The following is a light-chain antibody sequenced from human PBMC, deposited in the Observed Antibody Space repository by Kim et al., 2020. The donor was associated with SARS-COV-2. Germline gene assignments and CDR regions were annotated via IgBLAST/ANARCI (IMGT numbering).Light chain of an antibody. J-gene: IGLJ3*02. Sequence: QLVLTQPPSVSRAPGQRVTISCTGSTSNIGAGHDVHWYQHLPGTAPKVLIYGSSNRPSGVPDRFSGSKSGTSASLAITGLQAEDEGDYYCQSYDSGRWVFGGGTQLTVL. CDR1: TSNIGAGHD. CDR2: GSS. V-gene: IGLV1-40*01. CDR3: QSYDSGRWV.